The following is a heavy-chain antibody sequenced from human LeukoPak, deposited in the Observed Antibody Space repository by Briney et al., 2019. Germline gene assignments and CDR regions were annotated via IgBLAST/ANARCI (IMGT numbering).Heavy chain of an antibody. CDR1: GFTFSSYA. Sequence: PGGSLRLSCAASGFTFSSYAMHWVRQAPGKGLEWVAVISYDGSNKYYADSVKGRFTISRDNSKNTLYLQMNSLRAEDTAVYYCAKESSPFFDWSLYYFDYWGQGTLVTVSS. CDR2: ISYDGSNK. CDR3: AKESSPFFDWSLYYFDY. V-gene: IGHV3-30-3*01. D-gene: IGHD3-9*01. J-gene: IGHJ4*02.